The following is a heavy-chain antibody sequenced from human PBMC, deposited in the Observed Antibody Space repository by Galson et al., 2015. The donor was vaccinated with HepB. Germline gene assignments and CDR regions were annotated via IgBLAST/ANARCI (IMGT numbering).Heavy chain of an antibody. D-gene: IGHD3-10*01. CDR2: INAGNGNT. Sequence: SVKVSCKASGYTFTSYAMHWVRQAPGQRLEWMGWINAGNGNTKYSQKFQGRVTITRDTSASTAYMELSSLRSEDTAVYYCARDRGGPRSTKPGPKYYYYGMDVWGQGTTVTVSS. CDR1: GYTFTSYA. V-gene: IGHV1-3*01. J-gene: IGHJ6*02. CDR3: ARDRGGPRSTKPGPKYYYYGMDV.